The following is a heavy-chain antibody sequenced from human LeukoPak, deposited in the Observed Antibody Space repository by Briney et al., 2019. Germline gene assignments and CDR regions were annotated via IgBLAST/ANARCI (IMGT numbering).Heavy chain of an antibody. CDR2: ITGSGSPI. V-gene: IGHV3-48*03. J-gene: IGHJ4*02. D-gene: IGHD6-6*01. CDR3: ATHSSSADY. CDR1: GFTFSTYE. Sequence: GGSLRLSCAASGFTFSTYEMKWVRQAPGKGLEWVSYITGSGSPIYYADFVKGRFTISRDNAKNSLSLQMNSLRADDTAIYFCATHSSSADYWGQGTLVTVSS.